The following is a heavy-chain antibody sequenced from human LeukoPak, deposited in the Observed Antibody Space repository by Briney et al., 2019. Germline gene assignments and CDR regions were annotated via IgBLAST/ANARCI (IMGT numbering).Heavy chain of an antibody. V-gene: IGHV3-11*06. J-gene: IGHJ4*02. CDR1: GFIFNDYY. CDR2: ISGSSYHT. D-gene: IGHD1-1*01. CDR3: ARDTGTDALDY. Sequence: GGSLRLSCATSGFIFNDYYMSWIRQAPGKGLEWVSYISGSSYHTNYADSVKGRFTISTDNAKKSLYLQMNYLGAKDTAVYYCARDTGTDALDYWGQGTLVTVSS.